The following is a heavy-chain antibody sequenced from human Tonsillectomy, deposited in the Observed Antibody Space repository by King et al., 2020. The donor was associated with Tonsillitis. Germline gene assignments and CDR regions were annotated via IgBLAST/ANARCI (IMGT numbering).Heavy chain of an antibody. CDR3: ARADGTAMAYYMDV. D-gene: IGHD5-18*01. Sequence: VQLVESGAEVKKPGSSVKVSCKASGDTFSSYSISWVRQAPGQGLEWMGGTIPLFGTANYAQKFQGRVTIIADGSTSTVYMELSSLRSEDTAVYYCARADGTAMAYYMDVWGKGTTVTVSS. CDR1: GDTFSSYS. J-gene: IGHJ6*03. V-gene: IGHV1-69*01. CDR2: TIPLFGTA.